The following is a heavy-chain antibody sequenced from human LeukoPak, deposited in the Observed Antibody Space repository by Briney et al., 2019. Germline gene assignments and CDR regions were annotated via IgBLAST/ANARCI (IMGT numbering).Heavy chain of an antibody. V-gene: IGHV4-39*07. J-gene: IGHJ3*02. CDR2: IYYSGNT. CDR1: GGSISSSSHH. Sequence: SETLPLTCTVSGGSISSSSHHWSWVRQPPGKGLEWIGSIYYSGNTYYNPSLKSRVTISVDTSKNQFSLKLSSVTAADTAVYYCARMTGILTGYYPDAFDIWGQGTMVTVSS. D-gene: IGHD3-9*01. CDR3: ARMTGILTGYYPDAFDI.